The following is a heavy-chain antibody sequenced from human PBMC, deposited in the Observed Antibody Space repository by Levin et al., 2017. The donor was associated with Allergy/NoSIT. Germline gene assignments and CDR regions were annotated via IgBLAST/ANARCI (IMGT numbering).Heavy chain of an antibody. CDR2: INPSGGST. CDR3: ARDWPIIVVVPAAIYYYYGMDV. Sequence: ASVKVSCKASGYTLTSYYMHWVRQAPGKGLEWMGIINPSGGSTSYAQKFQGRVTMTRDTSTSTVYMELSSLRSEDTAVYYCARDWPIIVVVPAAIYYYYGMDVWGQGTTVTVSS. V-gene: IGHV1-46*01. CDR1: GYTLTSYY. D-gene: IGHD2-2*01. J-gene: IGHJ6*02.